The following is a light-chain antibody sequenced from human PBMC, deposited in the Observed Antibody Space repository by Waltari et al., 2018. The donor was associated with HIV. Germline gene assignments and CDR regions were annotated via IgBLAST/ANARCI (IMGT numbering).Light chain of an antibody. CDR3: AAWDDSLSGRGV. Sequence: QSVLTQPHSASGTPGQRVTIYCSGSSSNIGSKYVYWYQPLPRPAPKLLIYRNYQRPSGVPDRFSGSKSGTSASLAISGLRSEDEADYYCAAWDDSLSGRGVFGGGTKLTVL. J-gene: IGLJ2*01. CDR2: RNY. CDR1: SSNIGSKY. V-gene: IGLV1-47*01.